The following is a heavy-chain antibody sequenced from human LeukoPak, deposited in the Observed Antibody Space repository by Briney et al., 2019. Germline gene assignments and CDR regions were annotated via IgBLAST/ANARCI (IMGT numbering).Heavy chain of an antibody. D-gene: IGHD3-9*01. V-gene: IGHV3-7*01. CDR1: GLTFSIHW. J-gene: IGHJ4*02. CDR2: IKQDGSEK. CDR3: ARDLRGYFDAT. Sequence: PGGSLRLSCAASGLTFSIHWMSWVRQAPGKGLEWVANIKQDGSEKYYVDSVKGRFTISRDNAKNSLYLQMNSLRAEDTAVYYCARDLRGYFDATGGQGTLVTVSS.